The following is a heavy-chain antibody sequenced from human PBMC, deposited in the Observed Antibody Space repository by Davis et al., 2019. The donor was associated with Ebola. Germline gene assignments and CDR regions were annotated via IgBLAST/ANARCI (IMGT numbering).Heavy chain of an antibody. D-gene: IGHD5-24*01. CDR3: CEDGYNARGEYSDY. Sequence: PGGSLRLSCAASGFTFSGSAMHWVRQASGKGLEWVGRIRSKANSYATAYAASVKGRFTISSDDSKNTAYLQMNSLKTEDTAVYYCCEDGYNARGEYSDYWGQGTLVTVSS. CDR2: IRSKANSYAT. V-gene: IGHV3-73*01. J-gene: IGHJ4*02. CDR1: GFTFSGSA.